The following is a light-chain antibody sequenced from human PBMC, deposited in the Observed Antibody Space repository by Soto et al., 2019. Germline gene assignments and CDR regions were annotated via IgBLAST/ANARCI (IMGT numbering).Light chain of an antibody. CDR3: QQRSNGPRT. Sequence: EIVLTQSPAALSLSPGERATLSCRASQSVTRYLAWYQQKSGQAPRLLIYDTSNRATGIPGRFSGRGSGTVFTLTISSLESLDSAVYCCQQRSNGPRTFGGGKKVEIK. V-gene: IGKV3-11*01. CDR2: DTS. CDR1: QSVTRY. J-gene: IGKJ4*01.